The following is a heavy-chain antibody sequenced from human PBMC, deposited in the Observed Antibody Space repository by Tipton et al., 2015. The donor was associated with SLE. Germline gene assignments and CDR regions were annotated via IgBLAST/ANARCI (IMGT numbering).Heavy chain of an antibody. Sequence: TLSLTCSVSGGSLSSYYWSWIRQPPGKGLEWIGYIYESGNTNYNSSLKSRVTMSVDTSKNQFSLKLRSVTAADTAVCYCARDDPAMEGAFDVWGQGTMVIVSS. J-gene: IGHJ3*01. V-gene: IGHV4-59*01. CDR3: ARDDPAMEGAFDV. CDR2: IYESGNT. D-gene: IGHD2-2*01. CDR1: GGSLSSYY.